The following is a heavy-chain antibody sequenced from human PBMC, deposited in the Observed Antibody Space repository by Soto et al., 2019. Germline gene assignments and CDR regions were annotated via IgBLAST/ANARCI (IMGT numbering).Heavy chain of an antibody. J-gene: IGHJ4*02. Sequence: EVQLVESGGGLVQPVGSLRLSCAASGFTFSGDWMHWVRQAAGKGLVWVSRINMDGTRTNYADSVKGRFTISRDNAKNTLYLQMDSLRVDDTAVYFCARGPRGLYHHDYWGQGALVTVSS. CDR3: ARGPRGLYHHDY. CDR2: INMDGTRT. V-gene: IGHV3-74*01. D-gene: IGHD2-2*01. CDR1: GFTFSGDW.